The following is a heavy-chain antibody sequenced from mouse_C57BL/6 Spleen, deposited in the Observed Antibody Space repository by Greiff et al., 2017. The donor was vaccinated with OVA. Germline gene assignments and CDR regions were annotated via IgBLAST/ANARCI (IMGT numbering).Heavy chain of an antibody. Sequence: EVKLMESGGGLVKPGGSLKLSCAASGFTFSSYAMSWVRQTPEKRLEWVATISDGGSYTYYPDNVKGRFTISRDNAKNNLYLQMSHLKSEDTAMYYCARAGDFDYWGKGTTLTVSS. J-gene: IGHJ2*01. CDR3: ARAGDFDY. CDR1: GFTFSSYA. CDR2: ISDGGSYT. V-gene: IGHV5-4*03.